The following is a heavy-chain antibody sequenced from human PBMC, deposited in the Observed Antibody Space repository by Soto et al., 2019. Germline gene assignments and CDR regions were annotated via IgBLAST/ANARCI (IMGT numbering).Heavy chain of an antibody. V-gene: IGHV3-23*01. D-gene: IGHD6-13*01. CDR3: AKDLRYSSSWYYLGS. CDR2: ISGGGGST. J-gene: IGHJ4*02. Sequence: EVQLLESGGALAQPGESLRLSCVGSGFTFSVFAMSWVRQAPGKGLEWVSAISGGGGSTFFADSVRGRFSISRDNSKGTVYLHMDNLRVEDTAIDRCAKDLRYSSSWYYLGSWGQGTLVTVSS. CDR1: GFTFSVFA.